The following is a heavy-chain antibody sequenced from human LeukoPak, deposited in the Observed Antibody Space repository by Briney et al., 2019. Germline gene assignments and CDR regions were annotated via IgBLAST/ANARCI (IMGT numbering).Heavy chain of an antibody. D-gene: IGHD3-22*01. CDR2: ISSSSSYI. J-gene: IGHJ3*02. V-gene: IGHV3-21*01. CDR3: ARDRGYYYDSSGYDAFDI. CDR1: GFTFSSYT. Sequence: GGSLRLSCAASGFTFSSYTMNWVRQAPGKGLEWVSSISSSSSYIYYADSVKGRFTISRDNAKNSLYLQMNSLRAEDTAVYYCARDRGYYYDSSGYDAFDIWGQGTMVTVSS.